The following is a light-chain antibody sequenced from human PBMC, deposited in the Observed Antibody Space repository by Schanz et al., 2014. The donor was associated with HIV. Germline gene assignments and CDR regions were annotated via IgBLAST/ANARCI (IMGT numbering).Light chain of an antibody. CDR2: DVT. CDR1: SSDVGGYNY. V-gene: IGLV2-11*01. J-gene: IGLJ3*02. CDR3: CSFAGTIWV. Sequence: QSALTQPRSVSGSPGQSVAISCTGTSSDVGGYNYVSWYQQHPGKAPKLMIYDVTKRPSGVPDRFSGSKSGNTASLTISGLQAEDEADYYCCSFAGTIWVFGGGTKRTVL.